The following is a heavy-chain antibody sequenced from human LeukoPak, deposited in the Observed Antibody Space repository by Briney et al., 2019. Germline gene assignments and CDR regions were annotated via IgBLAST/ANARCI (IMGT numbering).Heavy chain of an antibody. CDR1: GFTFISYW. D-gene: IGHD5-18*01. CDR3: ARHLSGYSYEY. Sequence: GESLQISFKGSGFTFISYWIAWGRQMPGKGLEWMGIIYPGESDTRYSPSFQGQVTLSADKSISTAYLQWSSLKASDTAMYFCARHLSGYSYEYWGEGTLVTVSS. J-gene: IGHJ4*02. CDR2: IYPGESDT. V-gene: IGHV5-51*01.